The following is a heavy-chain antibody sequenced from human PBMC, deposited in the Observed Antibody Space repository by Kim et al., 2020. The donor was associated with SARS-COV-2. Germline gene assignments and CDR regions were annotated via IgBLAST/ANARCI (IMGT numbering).Heavy chain of an antibody. CDR2: IRSKAYGGTT. Sequence: GGSLRLSCTASGFTFGDYAMSWVRQAPGKGLESVGFIRSKAYGGTTEYAASVKGRFTISRDDSKSIAYLQMNSLKTEDTAVYYCTRDRYPNYYGSGSYGYWGQGTLVTVSS. J-gene: IGHJ4*02. CDR1: GFTFGDYA. D-gene: IGHD3-10*01. CDR3: TRDRYPNYYGSGSYGY. V-gene: IGHV3-49*04.